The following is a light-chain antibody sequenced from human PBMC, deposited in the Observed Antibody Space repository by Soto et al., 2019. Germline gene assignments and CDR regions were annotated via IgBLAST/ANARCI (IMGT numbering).Light chain of an antibody. Sequence: AVRMTQFPSLLSASTGDRVTITCRASQGIIKCLAFYQQRPWKAPTLLMHTSSTLQSGVPSRFSGTRSGTDFTLTISGLQSEDFATYFCQQYYAYHRTFGQGTKVQIK. CDR3: QQYYAYHRT. V-gene: IGKV1-8*01. CDR1: QGIIKC. J-gene: IGKJ1*01. CDR2: TSS.